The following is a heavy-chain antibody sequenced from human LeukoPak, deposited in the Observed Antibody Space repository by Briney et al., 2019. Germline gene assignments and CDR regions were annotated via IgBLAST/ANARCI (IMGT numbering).Heavy chain of an antibody. D-gene: IGHD3-9*01. Sequence: ASVKVSCKASGYTFTGYYMHWVRQAPGQGIEWIGWINPNSGGTNYAQKFQGRVTMTRDTSISTAYMELSRLRSDDTAVYYCARVSSVLRYFDWLSLFDYWGQGTLVTVSS. CDR1: GYTFTGYY. CDR2: INPNSGGT. CDR3: ARVSSVLRYFDWLSLFDY. V-gene: IGHV1-2*02. J-gene: IGHJ4*02.